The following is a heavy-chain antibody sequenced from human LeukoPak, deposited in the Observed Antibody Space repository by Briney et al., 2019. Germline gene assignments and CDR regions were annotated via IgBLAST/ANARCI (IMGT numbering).Heavy chain of an antibody. CDR1: GGSISSSSYY. J-gene: IGHJ4*02. Sequence: TSETLSLTCTVSGGSISSSSYYWGWIRQPPGKGLEWIGSIYYSGSTYYNPSLKSRVTISVDTSKNQFSLKLSSVTAADTAVYYCARGGGPDYGDYRYYFDYWGQGTLVTVSS. CDR3: ARGGGPDYGDYRYYFDY. D-gene: IGHD4-17*01. CDR2: IYYSGST. V-gene: IGHV4-39*01.